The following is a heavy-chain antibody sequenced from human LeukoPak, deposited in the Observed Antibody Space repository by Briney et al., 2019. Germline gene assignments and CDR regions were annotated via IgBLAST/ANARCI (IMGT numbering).Heavy chain of an antibody. CDR2: ISGYNGNT. D-gene: IGHD5-18*01. Sequence: GASVKVSCKASGYTFTSYAISWVRQAPGQGLEWMGWISGYNGNTKYAQKVPGRVTMTTDTSTSTAYMELRSLRSDDTAVYYCARGYSYGSDYYYGMDVWGQGTTVTVSS. V-gene: IGHV1-18*01. CDR1: GYTFTSYA. J-gene: IGHJ6*02. CDR3: ARGYSYGSDYYYGMDV.